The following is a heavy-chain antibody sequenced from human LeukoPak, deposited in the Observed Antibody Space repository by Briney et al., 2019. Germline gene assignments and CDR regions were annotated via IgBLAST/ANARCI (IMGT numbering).Heavy chain of an antibody. Sequence: GGSLRLSCAASGFTFSSYGMHWVRQAPGKGLEWVAFIRYDGSNKYYADSVKGRFTISRDNSKNTLYLQMNSLRAEDTAVYYCAKEGGGGRRYCSGGSCYNYYYYYMDVWGKGTTVTISS. D-gene: IGHD2-15*01. CDR2: IRYDGSNK. CDR3: AKEGGGGRRYCSGGSCYNYYYYYMDV. V-gene: IGHV3-30*02. J-gene: IGHJ6*03. CDR1: GFTFSSYG.